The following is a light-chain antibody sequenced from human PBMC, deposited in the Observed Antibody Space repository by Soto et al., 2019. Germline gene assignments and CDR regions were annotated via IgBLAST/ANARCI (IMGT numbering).Light chain of an antibody. CDR2: DAS. V-gene: IGKV3-11*01. CDR1: QSVGSS. CDR3: QQRSNWWT. Sequence: EIVLTQSPGTLSLSRGERATLSCRASQSVGSSLAWYQQKPGHAPRLLIYDASNRATGIPARFSGSGSGTDFTLTISSLEPEDFAVYYCQQRSNWWTFGQGTKVDNK. J-gene: IGKJ1*01.